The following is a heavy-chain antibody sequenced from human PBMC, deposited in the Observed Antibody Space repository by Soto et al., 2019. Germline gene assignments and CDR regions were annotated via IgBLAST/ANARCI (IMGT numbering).Heavy chain of an antibody. V-gene: IGHV4-4*02. Sequence: QVQLRESGPGLVEASGTLSLTCEVSTGSISSGNWWSWVRQPPGKGLEWIGEIYYTGATNYNPSLTSRITMTIDQSKDHFSLGLRSATAADTAVYYCARVFSSGSGWMYYFDFWGQGTLVSVSS. CDR2: IYYTGAT. CDR1: TGSISSGNW. D-gene: IGHD6-25*01. CDR3: ARVFSSGSGWMYYFDF. J-gene: IGHJ4*02.